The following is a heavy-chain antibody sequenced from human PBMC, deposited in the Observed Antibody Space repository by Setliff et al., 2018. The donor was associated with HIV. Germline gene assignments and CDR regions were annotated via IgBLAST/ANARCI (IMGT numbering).Heavy chain of an antibody. Sequence: SETLSLTCTVSGGSISTYYWSWIRQSPGKGLEWIGYIYYSGSTYYNPSLKSRCSISMDTSKDQFSLRVTSVNAADTAVYYCARGGRKDLADYWGQGALVTVSS. V-gene: IGHV4-59*12. J-gene: IGHJ4*02. D-gene: IGHD3-16*01. CDR2: IYYSGST. CDR1: GGSISTYY. CDR3: ARGGRKDLADY.